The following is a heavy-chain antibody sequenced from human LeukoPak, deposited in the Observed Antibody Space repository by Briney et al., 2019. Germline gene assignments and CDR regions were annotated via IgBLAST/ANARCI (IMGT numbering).Heavy chain of an antibody. CDR1: EFTFRTYA. J-gene: IGHJ4*02. V-gene: IGHV3-23*01. Sequence: GGSLRLSCAASEFTFRTYAMSWVRQAPGKGLEWVSTISGSRASTYYADAVKGRFTISRDDSSNTLYLQMNSLRGEDTAIYYSAKGRAVGESYYDYWGQGTLVTVSS. CDR2: ISGSRAST. CDR3: AKGRAVGESYYDY. D-gene: IGHD1-26*01.